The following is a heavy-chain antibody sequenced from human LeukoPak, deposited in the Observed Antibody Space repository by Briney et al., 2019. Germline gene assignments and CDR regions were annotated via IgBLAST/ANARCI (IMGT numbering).Heavy chain of an antibody. J-gene: IGHJ4*02. CDR2: INPNSGGT. V-gene: IGHV1-2*02. CDR1: GYTFTGYY. Sequence: ASVKVSCKASGYTFTGYYMHWVRQAPGQGLEWMGWINPNSGGTNYAQKFQGRVTMTRDPSISTAYMELSRLRSDDTAVYYCARDPYDSSGYYFDYWGQGTLVTVSS. D-gene: IGHD3-22*01. CDR3: ARDPYDSSGYYFDY.